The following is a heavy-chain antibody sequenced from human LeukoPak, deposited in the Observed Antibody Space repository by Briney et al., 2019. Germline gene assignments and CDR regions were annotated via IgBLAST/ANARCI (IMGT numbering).Heavy chain of an antibody. V-gene: IGHV3-66*02. CDR1: GFTVSSNY. CDR3: AREGIDSSGYSHFDY. J-gene: IGHJ4*02. CDR2: IYSGGST. D-gene: IGHD3-22*01. Sequence: GGSLRLSWAASGFTVSSNYMSWVRQAPGKGLEWVSVIYSGGSTYYADSVKGRFTISRDNSKNTLYLQMNSLRAEDTAVYYCAREGIDSSGYSHFDYWGQGTLVTVSS.